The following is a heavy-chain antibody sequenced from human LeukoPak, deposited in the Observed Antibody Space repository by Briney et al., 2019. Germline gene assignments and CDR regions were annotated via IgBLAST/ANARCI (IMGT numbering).Heavy chain of an antibody. J-gene: IGHJ4*02. CDR1: GDSVSSNIAA. CDR2: TYYRSKWYN. D-gene: IGHD4-17*01. Sequence: SQTLSLTCAISGDSVSSNIAAWNWIRQSPSRGLEWLGRTYYRSKWYNDYAVSVKSRITINPDTSKNQFSLQLNSVTPEDTTVYYCARELDYGDYALGVFGYWGQGTLVTVSS. V-gene: IGHV6-1*01. CDR3: ARELDYGDYALGVFGY.